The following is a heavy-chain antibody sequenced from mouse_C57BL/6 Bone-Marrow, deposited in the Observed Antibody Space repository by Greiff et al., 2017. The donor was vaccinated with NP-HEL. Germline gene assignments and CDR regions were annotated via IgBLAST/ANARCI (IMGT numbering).Heavy chain of an antibody. CDR3: ARLSWDWFAY. V-gene: IGHV5-9*01. D-gene: IGHD4-1*01. CDR1: GFTFSSYT. CDR2: ISGGGGNT. Sequence: EVQLVESGGGLVKPGGSLKLSCAASGFTFSSYTMSWVRQTPEKRLEWVATISGGGGNTYYPDSVKGRFTISRDNAKNTLYLQMSSLRSEDTALYYCARLSWDWFAYWGQGTLVTVSA. J-gene: IGHJ3*01.